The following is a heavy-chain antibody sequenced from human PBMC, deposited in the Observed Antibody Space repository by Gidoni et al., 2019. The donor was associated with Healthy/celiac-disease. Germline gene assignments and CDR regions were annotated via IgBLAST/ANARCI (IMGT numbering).Heavy chain of an antibody. CDR1: GFTFSSYG. J-gene: IGHJ4*02. D-gene: IGHD5-12*01. Sequence: QVQLVESGGGVVQPGRSLRLSCAASGFTFSSYGMHWVRQAPGKGLEWVAVIWYDGSNKYYADSVKGRFTISRDNSKNTLYLQMNSLRAEDTAVYYCARDVEMATYVFDYWGQGTLVTVSS. CDR3: ARDVEMATYVFDY. V-gene: IGHV3-33*01. CDR2: IWYDGSNK.